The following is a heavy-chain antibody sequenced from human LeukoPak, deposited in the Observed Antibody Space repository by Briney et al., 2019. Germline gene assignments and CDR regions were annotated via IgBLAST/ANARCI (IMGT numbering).Heavy chain of an antibody. V-gene: IGHV3-66*01. Sequence: GGSLRLSCAASGFTVSSNYMSWVRQAPGKGLEGVSVIYSGGSTYYADSVKGRFTISRDNSKNTLYLQMNSLRAEDTAVYYCASIMVRGVIPPFDYWGQGTLVTVSS. J-gene: IGHJ4*02. CDR2: IYSGGST. CDR1: GFTVSSNY. D-gene: IGHD3-10*01. CDR3: ASIMVRGVIPPFDY.